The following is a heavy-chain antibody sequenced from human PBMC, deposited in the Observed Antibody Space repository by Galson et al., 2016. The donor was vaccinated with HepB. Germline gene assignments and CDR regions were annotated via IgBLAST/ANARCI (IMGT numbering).Heavy chain of an antibody. J-gene: IGHJ6*02. CDR2: IKQDGSEK. Sequence: SLRLSCAASRFTFTDYWMSWVRQAPGKGLEWVANIKQDGSEKYYVDSVKGRFTISRDNAKNSLYLQMNSLRAEDTAVYYCARERYDFGSGSDYYYGMDVWGQGTTVTVSS. CDR1: RFTFTDYW. D-gene: IGHD3-3*01. CDR3: ARERYDFGSGSDYYYGMDV. V-gene: IGHV3-7*05.